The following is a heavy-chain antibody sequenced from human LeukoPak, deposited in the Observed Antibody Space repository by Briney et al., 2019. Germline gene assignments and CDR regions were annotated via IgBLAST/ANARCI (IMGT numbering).Heavy chain of an antibody. CDR2: INQDGNDK. CDR1: GFTFSNYW. Sequence: TGGSLRLSCAASGFTFSNYWMTWIRQAPGKGLEWVASINQDGNDKYYVDSVKGRFTISRDNTKSSVFLQMNSLRAEDTAVYYCAVTRTRGDHWGQGTLVTVSS. CDR3: AVTRTRGDH. J-gene: IGHJ4*02. D-gene: IGHD3-10*01. V-gene: IGHV3-7*03.